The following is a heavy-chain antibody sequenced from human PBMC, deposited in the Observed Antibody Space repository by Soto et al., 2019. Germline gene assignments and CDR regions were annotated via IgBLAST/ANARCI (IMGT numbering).Heavy chain of an antibody. D-gene: IGHD3-10*01. CDR3: AKISQYYYGSGSYFDY. Sequence: PGGSLRLSCAASGFTFSSRGLHWVRQAPGKGLEWVSAISGSGGSTYYADSVKGRFTISRDNSKNTLYLQMNSLRAEDTAVYYCAKISQYYYGSGSYFDYWGQGTLVTVSS. CDR2: ISGSGGST. J-gene: IGHJ4*02. V-gene: IGHV3-23*01. CDR1: GFTFSSRG.